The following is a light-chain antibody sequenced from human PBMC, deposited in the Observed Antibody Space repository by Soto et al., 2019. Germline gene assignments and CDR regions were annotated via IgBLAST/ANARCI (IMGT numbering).Light chain of an antibody. V-gene: IGLV2-8*01. CDR2: EVS. J-gene: IGLJ1*01. CDR1: SSDVGGYSS. Sequence: QSALTQPPSASGSPGQSVTISCNGTSSDVGGYSSVAWFQHHPGKAPKLMIYEVSKRPSGVPDRFSGSKSGNTASLTVSGLQAEDEADYYCISYAGSNNYVFGTGTKLTVL. CDR3: ISYAGSNNYV.